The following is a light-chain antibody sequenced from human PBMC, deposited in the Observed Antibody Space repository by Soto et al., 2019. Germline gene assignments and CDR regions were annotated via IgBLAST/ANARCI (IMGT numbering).Light chain of an antibody. J-gene: IGKJ1*01. CDR3: QQYGGSFPP. Sequence: EIVLTQSPGTLSLSPGERATLSCRASQSVSSTYLAWYQQKPGQAPRLLIYDASNRAPGTPNRLSGSGSGTDFTLTISRLEPEYFAVYCCQQYGGSFPPFGQGTKGEIK. V-gene: IGKV3-20*01. CDR2: DAS. CDR1: QSVSSTY.